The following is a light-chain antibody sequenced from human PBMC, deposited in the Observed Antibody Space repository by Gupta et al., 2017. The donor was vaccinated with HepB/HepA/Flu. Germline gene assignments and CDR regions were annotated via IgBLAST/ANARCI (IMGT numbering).Light chain of an antibody. Sequence: DIQMTQSPSTLSASVGDRVTITCRASQSINTWFACYQQKPGNAPELLIYMASTLQAGVPSRFGGGGAREDFTLTISRQQPDDVATYYCRNESNSPWTFGQGTQVEIK. J-gene: IGKJ1*01. CDR2: MAS. V-gene: IGKV1-5*03. CDR1: QSINTW. CDR3: RNESNSPWT.